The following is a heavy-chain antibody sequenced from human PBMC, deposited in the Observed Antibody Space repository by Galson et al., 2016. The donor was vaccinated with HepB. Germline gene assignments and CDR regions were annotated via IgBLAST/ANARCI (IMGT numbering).Heavy chain of an antibody. CDR3: ARDLPDDSVEYFDVFDL. V-gene: IGHV3-11*01. Sequence: SLRLSCAASGFTFSDYHMNWIRQAPGKGLEWISYICTSANSMLYADSVRGRFSTSRDNAKKSLYLQMTNLRAEDTAVYYCARDLPDDSVEYFDVFDLWGQGTMVTVSS. D-gene: IGHD4-17*01. CDR2: ICTSANSM. J-gene: IGHJ3*01. CDR1: GFTFSDYH.